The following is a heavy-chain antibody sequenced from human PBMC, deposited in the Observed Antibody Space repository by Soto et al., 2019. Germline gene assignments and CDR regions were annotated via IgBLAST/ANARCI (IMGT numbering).Heavy chain of an antibody. CDR3: ARITYYDSSGYFFSY. CDR2: ISAYNGNT. V-gene: IGHV1-18*04. D-gene: IGHD3-22*01. J-gene: IGHJ4*02. Sequence: ASVKVSCKASGYTFTSYGISWVRQAPGQGLEWMGWISAYNGNTNYAQKLQGRVTMTTDTSTSTAYMELRSLRSDDPAVYYCARITYYDSSGYFFSYWGQGTLVTVSS. CDR1: GYTFTSYG.